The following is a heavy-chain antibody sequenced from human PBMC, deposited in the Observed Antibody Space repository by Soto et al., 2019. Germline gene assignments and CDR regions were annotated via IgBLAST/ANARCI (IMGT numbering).Heavy chain of an antibody. D-gene: IGHD2-2*01. CDR2: IIPISGTA. Sequence: QVQLVQSGAEVKKPGSSVKVSCKASGGTFSSYAISWVRQAPGQGLEWMGGIIPISGTANYAQKFQGRVTITGDESTSTAYMELGSLRSEDTAVYYCARSQGSSTSLEIYYYYYYGMDVWGQGTTVTVSS. CDR3: ARSQGSSTSLEIYYYYYYGMDV. CDR1: GGTFSSYA. V-gene: IGHV1-69*01. J-gene: IGHJ6*02.